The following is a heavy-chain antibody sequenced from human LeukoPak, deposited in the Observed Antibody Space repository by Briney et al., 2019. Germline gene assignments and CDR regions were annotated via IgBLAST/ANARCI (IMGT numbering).Heavy chain of an antibody. CDR1: GFTFSSYW. D-gene: IGHD3-16*02. CDR2: IKQDGSER. J-gene: IGHJ5*02. V-gene: IGHV3-7*05. Sequence: GGSLRLSCAASGFTFSSYWMSWVRQAPGKGLEWVANIKQDGSERYYVDSLKGRFTISRDNAKNSLYLQMNSLRAEDTAVYYCARGYISPRMNWFDPWGQGTLVTVSS. CDR3: ARGYISPRMNWFDP.